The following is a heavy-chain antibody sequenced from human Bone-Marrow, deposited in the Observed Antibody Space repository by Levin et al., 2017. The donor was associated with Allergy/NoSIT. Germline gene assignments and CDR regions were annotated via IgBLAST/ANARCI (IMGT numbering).Heavy chain of an antibody. CDR3: ARGPAYYDVWSGYMF. CDR1: GVSITSGGYY. CDR2: IYYSGSI. V-gene: IGHV4-31*03. D-gene: IGHD3-3*01. Sequence: LRLSCTVSGVSITSGGYYWTWIRQHPAKGLEWLGYIYYSGSIYYNPSLKSRLTISEDTSKNQFFLKLSSVTAADTAVYYCARGPAYYDVWSGYMFWGQGSLVTVSS. J-gene: IGHJ4*02.